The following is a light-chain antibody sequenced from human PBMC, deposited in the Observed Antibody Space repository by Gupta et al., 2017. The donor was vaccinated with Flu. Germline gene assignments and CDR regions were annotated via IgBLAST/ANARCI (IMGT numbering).Light chain of an antibody. CDR1: RSDIADYKL. Sequence: ISGTGTRSDIADYKLLRWYQDHPGSAPKLMIYEASTGPSGVSNRLSGSKSGNTASLTIYGLQDEDEADYYGSAYTNNSPRVFGGGTKFTVL. V-gene: IGLV2-14*01. J-gene: IGLJ3*02. CDR2: EAS. CDR3: SAYTNNSPRV.